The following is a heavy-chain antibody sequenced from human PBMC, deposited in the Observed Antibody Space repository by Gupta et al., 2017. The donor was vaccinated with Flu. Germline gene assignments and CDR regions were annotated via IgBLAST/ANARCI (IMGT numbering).Heavy chain of an antibody. Sequence: QVQLEESGGGVVQPGRSLRLSCAASGFTFNSYGMHWVRQAPGKGLEWVAVISFDGSTEYYGDSVKGRFTISRDNSKNTVYLQLSSLRAEDTAFYYCATQGVRYYDNTGYYLDFWGPGTLVTVSS. CDR1: GFTFNSYG. V-gene: IGHV3-30*03. CDR2: ISFDGSTE. D-gene: IGHD3-22*01. J-gene: IGHJ4*02. CDR3: ATQGVRYYDNTGYYLDF.